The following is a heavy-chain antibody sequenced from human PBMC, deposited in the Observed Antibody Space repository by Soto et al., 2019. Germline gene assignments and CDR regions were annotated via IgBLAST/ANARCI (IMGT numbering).Heavy chain of an antibody. Sequence: QEQLVQSGAEVKKSGASVKVSCKTSGYTFSDYFIQWLRQAPGQGLEWMAWINPKTAATNYAKKFQDRVTLTSDTSVSTAYLELTRLRPDDTAIYYCARIKWGLDYYSGMDVWGQGTAVTVSS. D-gene: IGHD1-26*01. CDR3: ARIKWGLDYYSGMDV. J-gene: IGHJ6*02. CDR1: GYTFSDYF. V-gene: IGHV1-2*02. CDR2: INPKTAAT.